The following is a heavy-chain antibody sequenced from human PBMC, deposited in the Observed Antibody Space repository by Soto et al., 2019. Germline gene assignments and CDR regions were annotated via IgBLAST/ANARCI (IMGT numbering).Heavy chain of an antibody. CDR2: IIPIFGTA. D-gene: IGHD2-2*01. CDR1: GGTFSSYA. V-gene: IGHV1-69*01. CDR3: ATTRGGYCSSTSCDGYWYFDL. Sequence: QVQLVQSGAEVKKPGSSVKVSCKASGGTFSSYAISWVRQAPGQGLEWMGGIIPIFGTANYAQKFQGRVTITADESTSTAYMELSSLRSEDTAVYYCATTRGGYCSSTSCDGYWYFDLWGRGTLVTVSS. J-gene: IGHJ2*01.